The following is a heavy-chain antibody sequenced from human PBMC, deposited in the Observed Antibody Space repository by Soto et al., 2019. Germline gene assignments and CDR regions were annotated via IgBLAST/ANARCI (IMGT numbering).Heavy chain of an antibody. CDR3: VRDWSTFWGMDV. CDR2: IKQDGSEK. V-gene: IGHV3-7*01. Sequence: TGGSLRLSCAASGFTFSTYWMNWVRQAPGKGLEWVANIKQDGSEKYYVDSVKGRFAISRDNAKDSLFLQMNNLRAEDTAVYYCVRDWSTFWGMDVWGQGTTVTVPS. CDR1: GFTFSTYW. J-gene: IGHJ6*02.